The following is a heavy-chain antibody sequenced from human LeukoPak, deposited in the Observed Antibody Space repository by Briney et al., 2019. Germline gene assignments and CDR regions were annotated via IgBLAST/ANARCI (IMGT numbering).Heavy chain of an antibody. CDR2: FYASGTT. D-gene: IGHD2-15*01. V-gene: IGHV4-4*07. J-gene: IGHJ5*02. CDR3: ARTHCGGGSCDKFDP. Sequence: SETLSLTCTVSGASISNYYWSWIRQPAGKGLEWIGRFYASGTTYYNPSLRSRVTLSIDTSKNQFSLNLSSVTAADTAVYYCARTHCGGGSCDKFDPWGQGILVTVSS. CDR1: GASISNYY.